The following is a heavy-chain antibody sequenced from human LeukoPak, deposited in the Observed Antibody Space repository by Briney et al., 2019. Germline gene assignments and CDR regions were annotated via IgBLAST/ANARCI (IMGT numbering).Heavy chain of an antibody. J-gene: IGHJ6*02. CDR3: ARGRPDYDYYYYGMDV. D-gene: IGHD4-17*01. CDR1: GYTFTSYD. V-gene: IGHV1-8*01. CDR2: MNPNSGNT. Sequence: ASVKVSCKASGYTFTSYDINWVRQATGQGLEWMGWMNPNSGNTGYAQKFQGRVTMTRNTSISTAYMELSSLRSEDTAVYYCARGRPDYDYYYYGMDVWGQGTTVTVSS.